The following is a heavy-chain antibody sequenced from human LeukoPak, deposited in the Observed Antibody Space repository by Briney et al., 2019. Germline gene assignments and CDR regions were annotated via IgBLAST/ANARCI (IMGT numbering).Heavy chain of an antibody. CDR1: GFTVSSNY. CDR2: IYSGGST. Sequence: GGSLRLSCAASGFTVSSNYMSWVRQAPGKGLEWVSVIYSGGSTYYADSVKGRFNISRDNSKNTLYLQMNSLRAEDTAVYYCARSLWSGFYYYYYMDVWGKGTTVTVSS. D-gene: IGHD3-3*01. CDR3: ARSLWSGFYYYYYMDV. V-gene: IGHV3-53*01. J-gene: IGHJ6*03.